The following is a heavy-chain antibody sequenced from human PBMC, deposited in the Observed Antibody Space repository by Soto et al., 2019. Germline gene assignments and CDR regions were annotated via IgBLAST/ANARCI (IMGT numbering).Heavy chain of an antibody. V-gene: IGHV1-69*13. Sequence: APVKVSCTASGGTFINYGINWLLQAPVQVLEWMGGIIPSFGTTNYAQKFQGRVTITADESTSTAYMVLSSLRSEDTAVYYCARDRGLHYSNYHDIFDYWGQGTLVTVSS. CDR3: ARDRGLHYSNYHDIFDY. J-gene: IGHJ4*02. D-gene: IGHD4-4*01. CDR2: IIPSFGTT. CDR1: GGTFINYG.